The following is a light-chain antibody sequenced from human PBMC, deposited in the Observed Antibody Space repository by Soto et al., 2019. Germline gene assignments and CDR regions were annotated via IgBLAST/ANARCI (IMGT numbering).Light chain of an antibody. Sequence: EIVLTQSPAALSASPGERVILSCKASQSVPLNLAWYQQKPGQAPRLLIHTASTRATGIPARFSGGGSGTEFTLTISSLQAEDFAGYFCQQYASLPPYTFGQGTNVEIK. J-gene: IGKJ2*01. CDR1: QSVPLN. CDR2: TAS. CDR3: QQYASLPPYT. V-gene: IGKV3-15*01.